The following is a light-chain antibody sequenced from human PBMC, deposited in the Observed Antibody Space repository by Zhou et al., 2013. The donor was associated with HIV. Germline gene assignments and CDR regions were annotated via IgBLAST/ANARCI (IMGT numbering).Light chain of an antibody. CDR3: QQFGSRT. CDR2: AAS. Sequence: EVVMTQSPATLSVSPGETATLSCRASQNVDKNLAWYQHKPGQAPRLVIFAASTRATGIPARFSGSGSGTDFTLTVSRLEPEDFAVYYCQQFGSRTFGQGTKVEIK. J-gene: IGKJ1*01. V-gene: IGKV3-15*01. CDR1: QNVDKN.